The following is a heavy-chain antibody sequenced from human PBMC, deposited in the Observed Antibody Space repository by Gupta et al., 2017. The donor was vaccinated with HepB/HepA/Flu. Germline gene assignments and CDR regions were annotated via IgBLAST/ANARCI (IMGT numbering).Heavy chain of an antibody. CDR2: TYPGDLDT. J-gene: IGHJ6*02. V-gene: IGHV5-51*01. Sequence: EVQLVQSGAEVKKTGESMKISCSVSGYTFTNYWIAWVRQVPGKGLEWMGITYPGDLDTRYSPSFKGQVTMSADTSTSTAHLQWTSLKASDSGTYYCARLYWGTTHYYGMDVWGQGTAVTVS. CDR1: GYTFTNYW. CDR3: ARLYWGTTHYYGMDV. D-gene: IGHD3-16*01.